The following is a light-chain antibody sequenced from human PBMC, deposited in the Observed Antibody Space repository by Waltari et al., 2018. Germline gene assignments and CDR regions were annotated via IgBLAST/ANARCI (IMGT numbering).Light chain of an antibody. Sequence: QSALSQPASVSGSPGQSITISCTGTNDYIGALNYVSWYQLHPGQAPKLIIYDVSTRPSRVSDRFSGSKSANTASLTISDLQAEDDNDYYCSSYTTGRTVVIFGGG. V-gene: IGLV2-14*03. CDR1: NDYIGALNY. J-gene: IGLJ2*01. CDR2: DVS. CDR3: SSYTTGRTVVI.